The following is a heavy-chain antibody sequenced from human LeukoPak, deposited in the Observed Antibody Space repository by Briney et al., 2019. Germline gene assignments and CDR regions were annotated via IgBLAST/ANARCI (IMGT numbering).Heavy chain of an antibody. V-gene: IGHV1-18*01. CDR2: ISAYNGNT. D-gene: IGHD3-22*01. Sequence: GASVKVSCKASGYTFTSYGISWVRQAPGQGLEWMRWISAYNGNTNYAQKLQGRVTMTTDTSTSTAYMELRSLRSDDTAVYYCARDSPHYDSSGYYYYYWGQGTLVTVSS. CDR1: GYTFTSYG. J-gene: IGHJ4*02. CDR3: ARDSPHYDSSGYYYYY.